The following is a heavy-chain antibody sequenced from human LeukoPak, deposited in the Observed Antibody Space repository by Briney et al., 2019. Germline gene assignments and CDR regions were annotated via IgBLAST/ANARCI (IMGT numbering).Heavy chain of an antibody. V-gene: IGHV3-64*01. Sequence: GGSLRLSCAASGFTFSSYAMHWVRQAPGKGLEYVPAISSNGGSTYYANSVKGRFTISRDNSKNTLYLQMGSLRAEDMAVYYCARGVDSSGYYYYYYGMDVWGQGTTVTVSS. CDR2: ISSNGGST. CDR3: ARGVDSSGYYYYYYGMDV. J-gene: IGHJ6*02. D-gene: IGHD3-22*01. CDR1: GFTFSSYA.